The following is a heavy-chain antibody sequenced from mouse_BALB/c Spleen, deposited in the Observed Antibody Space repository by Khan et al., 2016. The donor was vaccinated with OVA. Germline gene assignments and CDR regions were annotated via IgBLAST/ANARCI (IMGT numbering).Heavy chain of an antibody. CDR2: INTGGAYT. CDR3: ARIAYYYISGVFAY. CDR1: GLTFSTYC. D-gene: IGHD1-1*01. Sequence: EVQLVETGGDFVRPGGSLKLSCAASGLTFSTYCMSWVRQTPDKRLEWVASINTGGAYTYYPASVKGRFTISRDNAKNTLYLQLSSLKSEDTARYYCARIAYYYISGVFAYWGQGTLVTVSA. J-gene: IGHJ3*01. V-gene: IGHV5-6*01.